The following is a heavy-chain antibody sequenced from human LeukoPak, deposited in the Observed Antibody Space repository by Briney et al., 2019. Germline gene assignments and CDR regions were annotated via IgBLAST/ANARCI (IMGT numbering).Heavy chain of an antibody. Sequence: PGGSLRLSCAASGFTFSSYAMHWVRQAPGKGLEWVAVISYDGSNKYYADSVKGRFTISRDNSKNTLYLQMNSLRAEDTAVYYCAGEYSSGYWGQGTLVTVSS. V-gene: IGHV3-30-3*01. CDR1: GFTFSSYA. D-gene: IGHD6-19*01. J-gene: IGHJ4*02. CDR3: AGEYSSGY. CDR2: ISYDGSNK.